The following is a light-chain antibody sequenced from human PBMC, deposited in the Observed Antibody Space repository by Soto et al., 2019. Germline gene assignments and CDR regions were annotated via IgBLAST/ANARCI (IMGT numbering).Light chain of an antibody. CDR3: SSYTSSSTLV. CDR2: EVS. Sequence: QSVLTQPASVSGSPGQSFTISCTGTNSDVGGYNYVSWYQQHPGKAPKLMIYEVSNRPSGVSNRFSGSKSGNTASLTISGLQAEDEADYYCSSYTSSSTLVFGGGTKLTVL. V-gene: IGLV2-14*01. J-gene: IGLJ2*01. CDR1: NSDVGGYNY.